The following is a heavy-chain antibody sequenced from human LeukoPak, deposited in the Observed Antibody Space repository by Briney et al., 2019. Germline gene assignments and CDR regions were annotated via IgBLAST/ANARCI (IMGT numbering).Heavy chain of an antibody. Sequence: ASVKVSCKASGYTFTGYYMHWVRQAPGQGLEWMGIINPSGGSTSYAQKFQGRVTMTRDMSTSTVYMELSSLRSEDTAVYYCARDGNYYDSSGYLDYWGQGTLVTVSS. CDR1: GYTFTGYY. J-gene: IGHJ4*02. CDR3: ARDGNYYDSSGYLDY. D-gene: IGHD3-22*01. CDR2: INPSGGST. V-gene: IGHV1-46*01.